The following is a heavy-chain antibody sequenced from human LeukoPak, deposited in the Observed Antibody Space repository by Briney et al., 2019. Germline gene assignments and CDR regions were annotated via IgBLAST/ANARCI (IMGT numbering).Heavy chain of an antibody. CDR1: GFTFSSYA. V-gene: IGHV3-7*01. CDR3: SLGDTFGI. D-gene: IGHD2-21*02. CDR2: IKQDGSVK. Sequence: GGSLRLSCAASGFTFSSYAMSWVRQAPGKGLEWVANIKQDGSVKQYLGSVKGRLTISRDNAKNSLYLEMNSLRAEDTAVYYCSLGDTFGIWGRGTMATVSS. J-gene: IGHJ3*02.